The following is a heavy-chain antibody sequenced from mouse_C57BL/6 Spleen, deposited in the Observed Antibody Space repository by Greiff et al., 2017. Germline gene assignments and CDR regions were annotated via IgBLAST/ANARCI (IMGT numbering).Heavy chain of an antibody. Sequence: EVKLMESGPGLVKPSQSLSLTCSVTGYSITSGYYWNWIRQFPGNKLEWMGFISYDGSNNYNPSLKNRISITRDTSKNQFFLKLNSVTTGDTATYYSARGEADWGQGTLVTVSA. CDR3: ARGEAD. J-gene: IGHJ3*01. V-gene: IGHV3-6*01. CDR1: GYSITSGYY. CDR2: ISYDGSN.